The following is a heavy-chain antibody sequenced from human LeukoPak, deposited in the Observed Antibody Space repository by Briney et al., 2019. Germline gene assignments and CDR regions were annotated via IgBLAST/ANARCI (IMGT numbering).Heavy chain of an antibody. CDR1: GFTFSSYS. V-gene: IGHV3-7*01. J-gene: IGHJ5*02. Sequence: GGSLRLSCAASGFTFSSYSMNWVRQAPGKGLEWVANIKEDGSEKHYVDSVKGRFTISRDNAQKSLYLQMNSLRAEDTAVYYCARENGMIGRFDPWGQGTLVTVSS. CDR2: IKEDGSEK. CDR3: ARENGMIGRFDP. D-gene: IGHD2-21*01.